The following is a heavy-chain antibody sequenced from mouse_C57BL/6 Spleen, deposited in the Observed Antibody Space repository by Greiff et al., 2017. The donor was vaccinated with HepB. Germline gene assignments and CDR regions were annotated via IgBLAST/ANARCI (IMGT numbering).Heavy chain of an antibody. V-gene: IGHV1-61*01. J-gene: IGHJ1*03. Sequence: VQLQQPGAELVRPGSSVKLSCKASGYTFTSYWMDWVKQRPGQGLEWIGNIYPSDSETHYNQKFKDKATLTVDKSSSTAYMQLSSLTSEDSAVYYCARRGIYYGSSHWYFDVWGTGTTVTVSS. CDR2: IYPSDSET. CDR3: ARRGIYYGSSHWYFDV. D-gene: IGHD1-1*01. CDR1: GYTFTSYW.